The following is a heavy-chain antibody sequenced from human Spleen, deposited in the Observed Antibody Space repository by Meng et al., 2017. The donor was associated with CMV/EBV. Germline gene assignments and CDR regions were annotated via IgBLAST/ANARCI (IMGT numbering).Heavy chain of an antibody. J-gene: IGHJ4*02. D-gene: IGHD2-2*01. Sequence: LSLTCAASGFTFSNYAMNWVRQAPGKGLEWVSVIGVNADDTYYADSVKGRFTISRDNSKNTLHLQINSLTAEDTAVYYCAKGRSGSSTSCSNYWGQGTLVTVSS. CDR2: IGVNADDT. V-gene: IGHV3-23*01. CDR1: GFTFSNYA. CDR3: AKGRSGSSTSCSNY.